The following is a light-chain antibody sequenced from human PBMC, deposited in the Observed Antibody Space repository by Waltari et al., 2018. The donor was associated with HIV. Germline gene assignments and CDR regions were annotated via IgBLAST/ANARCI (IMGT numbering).Light chain of an antibody. CDR1: RSNIGDNT. V-gene: IGLV1-44*01. Sequence: QSVLTRPPSASGTPGQRVTISCSGGRSNIGDNTVNWYQHLPGTAPKLLIYKSDQRPSGVPDRFSGSKSDTSASLAISGLQSEDEADYYCATWDDSLNGRVFGGGTKLTVL. CDR2: KSD. J-gene: IGLJ3*02. CDR3: ATWDDSLNGRV.